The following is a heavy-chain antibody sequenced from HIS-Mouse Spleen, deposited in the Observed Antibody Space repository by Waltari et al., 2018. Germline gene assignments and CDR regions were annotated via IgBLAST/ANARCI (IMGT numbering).Heavy chain of an antibody. CDR3: AREIPYSSSWYDWYFDL. CDR1: GGSISSSSYY. J-gene: IGHJ2*01. D-gene: IGHD6-13*01. Sequence: QLQLQESGPGLVKPSETLSLTCTVSGGSISSSSYYWGWIRQPPGKGLGWIGSIYSSGSTYYNPSLKGRVTISVDTSKNQFSLKLSAVTAADTAVYYCAREIPYSSSWYDWYFDLWGRGTLVTVSS. CDR2: IYSSGST. V-gene: IGHV4-39*07.